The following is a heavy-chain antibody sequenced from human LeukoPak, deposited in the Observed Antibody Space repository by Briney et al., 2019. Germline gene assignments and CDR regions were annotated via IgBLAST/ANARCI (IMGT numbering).Heavy chain of an antibody. D-gene: IGHD3-3*01. CDR1: GYTFTGYY. CDR3: ARRGLRFSYWFDP. V-gene: IGHV1-2*06. J-gene: IGHJ5*02. Sequence: ASVKVSCKASGYTFTGYYMHWVRQAPGQGLEWMGRINPNSGGTNYAQKFQGRVTMTRDTSISTAYMELSRLRSDDTAVYYCARRGLRFSYWFDPWGQGTLVTVSS. CDR2: INPNSGGT.